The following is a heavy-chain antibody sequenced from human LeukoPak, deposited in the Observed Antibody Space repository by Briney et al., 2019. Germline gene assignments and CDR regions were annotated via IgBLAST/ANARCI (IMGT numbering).Heavy chain of an antibody. Sequence: GGSLRLSCAASGFTFSSYWMSWVRQAPGKGLEWVANIKQGGSEKYYVDSVKGRFTISRDNAKNSLYLQMNSLRAEDTAVYYCARADYDYVWGSYRQYCFDYWGQGTLVTVSS. J-gene: IGHJ4*02. CDR3: ARADYDYVWGSYRQYCFDY. CDR2: IKQGGSEK. CDR1: GFTFSSYW. D-gene: IGHD3-16*02. V-gene: IGHV3-7*01.